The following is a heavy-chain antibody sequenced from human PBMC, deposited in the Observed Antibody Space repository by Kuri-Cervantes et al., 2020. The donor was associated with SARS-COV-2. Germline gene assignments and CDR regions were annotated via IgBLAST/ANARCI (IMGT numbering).Heavy chain of an antibody. Sequence: GSLRLSCAVYGGSFSGYYWSWIRQPPGKGLEWIGEINHSGSTNYNPSLKNRVPISVDTSKNQFSLKLNSVTAADTAVYYCARGDCSSTSCYTWGAENYWGQGTLVTVSS. J-gene: IGHJ4*02. V-gene: IGHV4-34*01. CDR1: GGSFSGYY. CDR3: ARGDCSSTSCYTWGAENY. CDR2: INHSGST. D-gene: IGHD2-2*02.